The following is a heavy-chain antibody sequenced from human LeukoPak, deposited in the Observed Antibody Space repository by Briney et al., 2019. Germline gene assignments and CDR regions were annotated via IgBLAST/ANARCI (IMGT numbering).Heavy chain of an antibody. J-gene: IGHJ5*02. V-gene: IGHV4-31*03. CDR3: ARGTYSSGWSLGFDP. Sequence: PSETLSLTCTVSGGSISSGGYFWSWIRQHPGKGLEWIGYIYYGGSTYYNPSLKSRLTISVDTSENQFSLRLTSVTAADTAVYYCARGTYSSGWSLGFDPWGRGTLVTVSS. CDR2: IYYGGST. CDR1: GGSISSGGYF. D-gene: IGHD6-19*01.